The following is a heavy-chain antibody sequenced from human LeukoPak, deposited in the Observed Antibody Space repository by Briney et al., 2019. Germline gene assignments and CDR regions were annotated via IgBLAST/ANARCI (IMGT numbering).Heavy chain of an antibody. J-gene: IGHJ4*02. Sequence: GGSLRLSCAASGFTFSSYWMSWVRQAPGKGLEWVAKIKQDGSEKYYGDSVKGRFTISRDNAKNSLYLQVNSLRAEDTAVYYCARREPQGCSGTSCFAGPVGHWGQGTLVTVSS. D-gene: IGHD2-2*01. V-gene: IGHV3-7*01. CDR1: GFTFSSYW. CDR2: IKQDGSEK. CDR3: ARREPQGCSGTSCFAGPVGH.